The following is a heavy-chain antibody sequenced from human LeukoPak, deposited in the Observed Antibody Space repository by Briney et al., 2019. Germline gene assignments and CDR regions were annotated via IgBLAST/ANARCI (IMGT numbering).Heavy chain of an antibody. J-gene: IGHJ6*03. V-gene: IGHV3-23*01. D-gene: IGHD5-24*01. CDR3: AKDPRDGYTYYYYYYMDV. CDR1: GFTFSSYA. CDR2: TSSSGGST. Sequence: PGGSLRLSCVASGFTFSSYAMTWVRQAPGKGLEWLSATSSSGGSTYYADSVKGRLTISRDNSKNTLFLQMDNLRVEDTAVYYCAKDPRDGYTYYYYYYMDVWGTGTTVTVSS.